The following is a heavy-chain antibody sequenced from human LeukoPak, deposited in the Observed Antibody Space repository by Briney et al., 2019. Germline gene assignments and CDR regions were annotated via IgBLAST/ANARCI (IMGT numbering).Heavy chain of an antibody. CDR2: INAGNGNT. J-gene: IGHJ5*02. Sequence: RASVKVSCKASGYTFTSYAMHWVRQAPGQRLEWMGWINAGNGNTKYSQKFQGRVTITRDTSASTAYMELSSLRSEDTAVYYCARSITMIVVENWFDPWGQGTLVTVSS. V-gene: IGHV1-3*01. D-gene: IGHD3-22*01. CDR3: ARSITMIVVENWFDP. CDR1: GYTFTSYA.